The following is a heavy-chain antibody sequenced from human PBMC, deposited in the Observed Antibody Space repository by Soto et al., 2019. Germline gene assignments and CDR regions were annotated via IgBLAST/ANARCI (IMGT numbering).Heavy chain of an antibody. CDR3: VSRQYLGSGNFIDY. CDR2: IYYSGST. V-gene: IGHV4-59*11. D-gene: IGHD3-10*01. Sequence: SETLSLTCTFSCASISSHYWSWIRQPPEKGLEFIGYIYYSGSTSYNPSLKSRVTISIDTSKNHFSLKLSSVTAADTAVYYCVSRQYLGSGNFIDYWGQGTLVTVSS. J-gene: IGHJ4*02. CDR1: CASISSHY.